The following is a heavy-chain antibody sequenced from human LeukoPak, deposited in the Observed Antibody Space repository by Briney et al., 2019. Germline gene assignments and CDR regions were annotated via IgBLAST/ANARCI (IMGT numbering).Heavy chain of an antibody. D-gene: IGHD1-1*01. J-gene: IGHJ4*02. Sequence: SETLSLTCTVSGGSITSYYWSWIRQPPGKGLEWIGFISYTGSTNYSPSLKSRVTISVDTSKNQFSLNLISVTAADTAVYYCARHSAGTIKDYWGQGTLVTVSS. CDR3: ARHSAGTIKDY. CDR2: ISYTGST. V-gene: IGHV4-59*08. CDR1: GGSITSYY.